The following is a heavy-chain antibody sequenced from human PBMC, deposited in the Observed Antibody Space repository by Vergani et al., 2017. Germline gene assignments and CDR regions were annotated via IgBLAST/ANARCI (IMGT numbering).Heavy chain of an antibody. V-gene: IGHV5-10-1*01. Sequence: EVQLVQSGAEVKKPGESLKISCKGSGYSFTSYWISWVRQMPGKGLEWMGRIDPSDSYTNYSPSFQGHVTSSADKSISTAYLQWSSLKASDTAMYYCARIGGYSYDRGGVGGVWGQGTTVTVSS. CDR2: IDPSDSYT. CDR3: ARIGGYSYDRGGVGGV. D-gene: IGHD5-18*01. CDR1: GYSFTSYW. J-gene: IGHJ6*02.